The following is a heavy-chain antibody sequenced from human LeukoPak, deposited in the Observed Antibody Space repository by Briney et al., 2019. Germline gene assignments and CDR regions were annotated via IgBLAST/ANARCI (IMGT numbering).Heavy chain of an antibody. CDR1: GYNFTSCD. D-gene: IGHD6-19*01. V-gene: IGHV1-8*01. J-gene: IGHJ4*02. Sequence: GASAKVSCKASGYNFTSCDINWVRQATGQGLEWMGWMNPNSGNTGYGQSFQGRITMTRDISIGTAYMELSNLTSEDTAIYYCTRGSSGRRDNWGQGTLVTVSA. CDR3: TRGSSGRRDN. CDR2: MNPNSGNT.